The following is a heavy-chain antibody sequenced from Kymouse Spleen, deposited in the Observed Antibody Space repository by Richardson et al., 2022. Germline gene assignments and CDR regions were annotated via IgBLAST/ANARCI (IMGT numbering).Heavy chain of an antibody. CDR2: ISYDGSNK. J-gene: IGHJ6*02. V-gene: IGHV3-30*18. D-gene: IGHD6-13*01. Sequence: QVQLVESGGGVVQPGRSLRLSCAASGFTFSSYGMHWVRQAPGKGLEWVAVISYDGSNKYYADSVKGRFTISRDNSKNTLYLQMNSLRAEDTAVYYCAKDPQQLAHYYYYYGMDVWGQGTTVTVSS. CDR3: AKDPQQLAHYYYYYGMDV. CDR1: GFTFSSYG.